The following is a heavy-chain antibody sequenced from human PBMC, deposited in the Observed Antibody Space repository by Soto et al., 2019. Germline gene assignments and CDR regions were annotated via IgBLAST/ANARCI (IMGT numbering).Heavy chain of an antibody. V-gene: IGHV3-9*01. Sequence: EVQLVESGGGLVQPGRSLRLSCAASGFTFDDYAMHGVRQAPGKGLEWVSGISWNSGSIGYADSVKGRFTICRDNAKNSLYLQMNSLRAEDTALYYCAKDIGQLVHIYYYMGVWGNGTTVTVSS. CDR2: ISWNSGSI. J-gene: IGHJ6*03. D-gene: IGHD6-13*01. CDR1: GFTFDDYA. CDR3: AKDIGQLVHIYYYMGV.